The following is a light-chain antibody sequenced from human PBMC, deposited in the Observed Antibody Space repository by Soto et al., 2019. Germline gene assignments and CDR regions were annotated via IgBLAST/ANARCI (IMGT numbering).Light chain of an antibody. Sequence: QSVLTQPPSVSGAPGQRVTISCTGSSSNIGAGYDVPWYQQLPGTAPKLLIYGNSNRPSGVPDRFSGSNSGTSASLAITGLQAEDEADYYCQSYDSSLSGYVFGTGTKLTVL. CDR3: QSYDSSLSGYV. CDR1: SSNIGAGYD. J-gene: IGLJ1*01. CDR2: GNS. V-gene: IGLV1-40*01.